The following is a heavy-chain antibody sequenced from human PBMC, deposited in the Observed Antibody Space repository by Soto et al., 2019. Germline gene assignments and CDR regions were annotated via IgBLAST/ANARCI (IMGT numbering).Heavy chain of an antibody. J-gene: IGHJ4*02. V-gene: IGHV3-66*01. CDR2: ISSGGRT. D-gene: IGHD3-3*01. CDR1: GLTVSSNS. Sequence: GGSRRLSGVVSGLTVSSNSMNWLRQAPGKGLEWVSIISSGGRTNYADSVKGRFAISRDTSRNTLYLQMSILRVEDTAVYYCARDTPLFTFGYHRGKYFDYWGQGALVTVSS. CDR3: ARDTPLFTFGYHRGKYFDY.